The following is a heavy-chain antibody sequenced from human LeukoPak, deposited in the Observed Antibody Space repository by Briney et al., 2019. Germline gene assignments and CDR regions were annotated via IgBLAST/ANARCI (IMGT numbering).Heavy chain of an antibody. CDR2: IESKTDGGTT. CDR1: GFTFSNAW. J-gene: IGHJ6*02. CDR3: TTHSSSWDGYYYYYYGMDV. D-gene: IGHD6-13*01. Sequence: GGSLRLSCAASGFTFSNAWMSWVRQAPGKGLEWVGRIESKTDGGTTDYAAPVKGRFTISRDDSKNTLYLQMNSLKTEDTAVYYCTTHSSSWDGYYYYYYGMDVWGQGTTVTVSS. V-gene: IGHV3-15*04.